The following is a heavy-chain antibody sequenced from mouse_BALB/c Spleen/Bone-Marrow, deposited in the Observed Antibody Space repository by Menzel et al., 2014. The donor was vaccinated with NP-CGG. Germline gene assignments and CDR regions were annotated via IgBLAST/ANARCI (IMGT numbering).Heavy chain of an antibody. CDR1: GYAFTNYL. CDR3: AREGDYGFMDY. Sequence: VQLQQSGAELVRPGTSVKVSCKASGYAFTNYLIEWVKQRPGQGLEWIGVINPGSDGTNYNEKFKGKATLTADKSSSTAYMQLSSLTSDDSAVYFCAREGDYGFMDYWGQGTPVTVSS. D-gene: IGHD1-2*01. J-gene: IGHJ4*01. CDR2: INPGSDGT. V-gene: IGHV1-54*01.